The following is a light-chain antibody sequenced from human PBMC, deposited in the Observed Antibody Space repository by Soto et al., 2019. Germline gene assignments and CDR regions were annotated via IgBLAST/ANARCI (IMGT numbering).Light chain of an antibody. V-gene: IGKV3D-15*01. CDR3: QQHSDWPLT. J-gene: IGKJ4*01. Sequence: EIVMTQSPATLSVSPGERAPLSCGATHSVRNKLAWYQQKPGQAPRLLIYDASTRATGVPARFRGSGSGTDFTLTISSLQSEDFTVYYCQQHSDWPLTFGGGTKVDIK. CDR1: HSVRNK. CDR2: DAS.